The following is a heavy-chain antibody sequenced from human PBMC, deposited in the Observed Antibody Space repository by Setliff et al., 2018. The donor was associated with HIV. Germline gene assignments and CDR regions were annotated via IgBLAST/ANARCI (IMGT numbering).Heavy chain of an antibody. V-gene: IGHV4-38-2*02. Sequence: SETLSLTCTVSGDSINYKYWSWIRQSPGKGLEWIGSIYHSGSTYYNPSLKSRVTISLDTSKNQFSLKLSSVTAADTAVYYCARDIQAAGTGWFDPWGQGTLVTVSS. D-gene: IGHD6-13*01. J-gene: IGHJ5*02. CDR1: GDSINYKY. CDR3: ARDIQAAGTGWFDP. CDR2: IYHSGST.